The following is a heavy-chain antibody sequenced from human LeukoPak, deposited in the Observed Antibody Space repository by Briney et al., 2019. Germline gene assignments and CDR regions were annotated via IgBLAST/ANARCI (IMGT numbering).Heavy chain of an antibody. CDR3: ARPSIAAAGITAFDI. V-gene: IGHV4-34*01. CDR2: INHSGST. D-gene: IGHD6-13*01. CDR1: GGSFSGYY. Sequence: PSETLSLTCAVYGGSFSGYYWSWIRQPPGKGLEWIGEINHSGSTNYNPSLKSRVTISVDTSKNTFYLKLTSVTAADTAVYYCARPSIAAAGITAFDIWGQGTMVTVSS. J-gene: IGHJ3*02.